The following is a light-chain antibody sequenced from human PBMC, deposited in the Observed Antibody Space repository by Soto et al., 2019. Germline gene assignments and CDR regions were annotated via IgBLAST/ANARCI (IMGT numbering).Light chain of an antibody. V-gene: IGKV3-15*01. CDR1: QSVSSN. J-gene: IGKJ2*01. Sequence: EIVMTQSLATLSVSPGERATLSCRASQSVSSNLAWYQQKPGQAPRLLIYGASTRATGIPARFSGSGSGTEFTLTISSLQSEDFAVYYCQQYNNWTPRYTFGQGTKLEIK. CDR2: GAS. CDR3: QQYNNWTPRYT.